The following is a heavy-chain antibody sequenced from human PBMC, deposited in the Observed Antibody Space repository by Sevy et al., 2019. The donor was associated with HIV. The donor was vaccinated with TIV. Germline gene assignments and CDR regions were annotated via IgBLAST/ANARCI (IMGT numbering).Heavy chain of an antibody. J-gene: IGHJ6*02. D-gene: IGHD3-10*01. Sequence: GGSLRLSCAASGFSFNSYDMNWVRQAPGKGLEWVSSISSVSTIIYYGDSVRGRFSISRNNAKKSLYLQMNNLRVEDTAVYYCARVVGYLSGNSYKYYYDLDVWGQGTTVTVSS. CDR3: ARVVGYLSGNSYKYYYDLDV. V-gene: IGHV3-21*01. CDR1: GFSFNSYD. CDR2: ISSVSTII.